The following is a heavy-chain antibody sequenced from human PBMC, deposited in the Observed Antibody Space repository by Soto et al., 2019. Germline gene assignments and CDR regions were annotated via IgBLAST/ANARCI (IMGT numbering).Heavy chain of an antibody. D-gene: IGHD2-2*01. V-gene: IGHV4-31*03. Sequence: SETLSLTCTVSGGSISSGGYYWSWIRQHPGKGLEWIGYIYYSGSTYYNPSLKSRVTISVDTSKNQFSLKLSSVTAADTAVYYCARKFGYHVHNWFDPWGQGTLVTVSS. CDR1: GGSISSGGYY. J-gene: IGHJ5*02. CDR2: IYYSGST. CDR3: ARKFGYHVHNWFDP.